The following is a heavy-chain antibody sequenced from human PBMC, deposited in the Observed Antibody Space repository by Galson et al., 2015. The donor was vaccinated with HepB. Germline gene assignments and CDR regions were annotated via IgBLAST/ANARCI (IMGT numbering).Heavy chain of an antibody. CDR3: ARGGVGGSYHAGIFDY. V-gene: IGHV3-21*01. D-gene: IGHD1-26*01. CDR1: GFTFSSYS. CDR2: ISSSSSHI. J-gene: IGHJ4*02. Sequence: SLRLSCAASGFTFSSYSMNWVRQAPGKGLEWVSSISSSSSHIYYADSVRGRFTISRDNAKNSLYLQMNSLRAEDTAVYYCARGGVGGSYHAGIFDYWGQGTLVTVSS.